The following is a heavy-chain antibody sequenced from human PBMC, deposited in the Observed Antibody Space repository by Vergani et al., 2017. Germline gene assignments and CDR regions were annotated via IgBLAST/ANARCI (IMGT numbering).Heavy chain of an antibody. V-gene: IGHV4-39*01. CDR1: GGSISSSSYY. J-gene: IGHJ6*03. CDR2: LYYSGST. D-gene: IGHD3-22*01. Sequence: QVQLQESGPGLVKPSQTLSLTCTVSGGSISSSSYYWGWIRQPPGKGLEWIGSLYYSGSTYYNPSLKSRVTISVDTSKNQFSLKLSSVTAADTAVYYCARTYYYDSSGYYSGYYYYYMDVWGKGTTVTVSS. CDR3: ARTYYYDSSGYYSGYYYYYMDV.